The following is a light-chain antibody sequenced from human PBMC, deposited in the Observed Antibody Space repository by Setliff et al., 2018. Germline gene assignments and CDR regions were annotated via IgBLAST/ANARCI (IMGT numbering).Light chain of an antibody. V-gene: IGLV2-8*01. J-gene: IGLJ1*01. Sequence: QSVLTQPPSASGSPGQSVTISCTRTSSDVGGINHVSWYQQHPGKAPRLMIFEVSKRPSGVPDRFSGSKSGNTASLTVSGLQAEDEADYYCSSYAGNYSDVFGTGTKGTVL. CDR2: EVS. CDR1: SSDVGGINH. CDR3: SSYAGNYSDV.